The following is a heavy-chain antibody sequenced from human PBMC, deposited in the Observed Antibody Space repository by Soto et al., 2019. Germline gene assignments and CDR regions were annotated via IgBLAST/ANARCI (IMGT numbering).Heavy chain of an antibody. CDR1: GGTFSSYA. J-gene: IGHJ6*02. D-gene: IGHD4-17*01. Sequence: QVQLVQSGAEVKKPGSSVKVSCKASGGTFSSYAISWVRQAPGQGLEWMGGIIPIFGTANYAQKFQGRVTIPADEYTSTAYMELSSLRSEDTAVYYCARDTATVTPYPELVYGMDVWGQGTTVTVSS. V-gene: IGHV1-69*01. CDR2: IIPIFGTA. CDR3: ARDTATVTPYPELVYGMDV.